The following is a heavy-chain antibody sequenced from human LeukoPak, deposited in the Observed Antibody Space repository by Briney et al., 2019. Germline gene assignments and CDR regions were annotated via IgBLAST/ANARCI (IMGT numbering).Heavy chain of an antibody. CDR1: GGSTSSYY. CDR2: IYDSGST. Sequence: SETLSLTCTVSGGSTSSYYWSWIRQPPGKGLEWIGYIYDSGSTIYNHSLRSRVTISVDTSKKQFSLNLSSVTAADTAIYYCARYSYGGYYFDYWGQGTLVTVSS. D-gene: IGHD5-18*01. J-gene: IGHJ4*02. CDR3: ARYSYGGYYFDY. V-gene: IGHV4-59*01.